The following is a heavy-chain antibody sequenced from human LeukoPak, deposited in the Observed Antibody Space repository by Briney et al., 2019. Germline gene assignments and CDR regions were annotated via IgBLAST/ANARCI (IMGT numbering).Heavy chain of an antibody. V-gene: IGHV1-2*02. CDR1: GGTFSSYA. J-gene: IGHJ4*02. CDR3: ARGDIMGVTDYRYFDF. D-gene: IGHD1-26*01. Sequence: ASVKVSCKASGGTFSSYAISWVRQALGQGLERMGWINPNTGGTSYAQKFQGRVTMTRDTSISTAYMELSRVRSDDTAMYYCARGDIMGVTDYRYFDFWGQGTLVTVSS. CDR2: INPNTGGT.